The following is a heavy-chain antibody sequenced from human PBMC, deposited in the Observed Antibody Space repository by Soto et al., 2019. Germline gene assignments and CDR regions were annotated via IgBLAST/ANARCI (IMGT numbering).Heavy chain of an antibody. CDR1: GGSISSYY. D-gene: IGHD5-18*01. Sequence: QVQLQESGPGLVKPSETLSLTCTVSGGSISSYYWSWIRQPPGKGLEWIGYIYYSGSTNYNPSLKSRVTMSRDASKNQFPLKLTSVTDTDTAVYYCARLRAMGTWYFDLWGRGSLVTVSS. V-gene: IGHV4-59*08. J-gene: IGHJ2*01. CDR2: IYYSGST. CDR3: ARLRAMGTWYFDL.